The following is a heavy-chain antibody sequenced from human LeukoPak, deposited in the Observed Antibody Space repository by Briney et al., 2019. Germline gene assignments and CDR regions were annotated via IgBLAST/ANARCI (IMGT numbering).Heavy chain of an antibody. CDR1: GFTLSSYA. D-gene: IGHD4-17*01. Sequence: GGSLRLSCAASGFTLSSYAMSWVRQAPGKGLEWVSAISGSGGSTYCADSVKGRFTISRDNSKNTLYLQMNSLRAEDTAVYYCAKGSHDYGDYYLFDYWGQGTLVTVSS. CDR3: AKGSHDYGDYYLFDY. V-gene: IGHV3-23*01. CDR2: ISGSGGST. J-gene: IGHJ4*02.